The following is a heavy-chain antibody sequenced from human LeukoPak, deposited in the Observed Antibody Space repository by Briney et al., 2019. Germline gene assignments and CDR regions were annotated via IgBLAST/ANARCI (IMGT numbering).Heavy chain of an antibody. Sequence: SETLSLTCAVYGGSFSGYYWSWIRQPPGKGLEWIGEINHSGSTNYNPSLKSRVTISVDTSKNQFSLKLSSVTAADTAVYYCARGRWSNFDYWGQGTLVTVSS. CDR3: ARGRWSNFDY. V-gene: IGHV4-34*01. J-gene: IGHJ4*02. CDR2: INHSGST. CDR1: GGSFSGYY. D-gene: IGHD2-8*01.